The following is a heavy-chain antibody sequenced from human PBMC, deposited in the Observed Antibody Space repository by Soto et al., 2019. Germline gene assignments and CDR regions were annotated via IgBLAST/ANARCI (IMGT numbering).Heavy chain of an antibody. Sequence: ASVKVSCXASGYTFTSYGISWVRQAPGQGLEWMGWISAYNGNTNYAQKLQGRVTMTTDTSTSTAYMELRSLRSDDTAVYYCARNSVVVFWSGSLKDNWFDPWGQGTLVTVSS. CDR3: ARNSVVVFWSGSLKDNWFDP. D-gene: IGHD3-3*01. V-gene: IGHV1-18*01. CDR2: ISAYNGNT. CDR1: GYTFTSYG. J-gene: IGHJ5*02.